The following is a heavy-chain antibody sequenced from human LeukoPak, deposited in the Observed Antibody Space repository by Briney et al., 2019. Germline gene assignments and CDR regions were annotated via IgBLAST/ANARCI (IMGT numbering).Heavy chain of an antibody. CDR2: ISGCGGST. J-gene: IGHJ6*04. V-gene: IGHV3-23*01. Sequence: PGGSLRLSCAASGFTFSSYAMSWVRQAPGKGLEWVSAISGCGGSTYYADSVKGRFTISRDNSKNTLYLQMNSLRAEDTAVYYCAAKYQLNYYGMDVWGKGTTVTVSS. CDR3: AAKYQLNYYGMDV. D-gene: IGHD2-2*01. CDR1: GFTFSSYA.